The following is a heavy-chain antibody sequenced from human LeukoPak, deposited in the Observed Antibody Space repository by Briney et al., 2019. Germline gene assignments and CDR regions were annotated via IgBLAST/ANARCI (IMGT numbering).Heavy chain of an antibody. J-gene: IGHJ3*02. CDR1: GYGFTSYW. V-gene: IGHV5-51*01. CDR2: IYPGDSNT. D-gene: IGHD5-24*01. CDR3: ARRPGDGYSKDAFDI. Sequence: GESLKISCKGSGYGFTSYWIGWVRQMPGKGLECMGIIYPGDSNTRYSPSFKGQVTISVDKSNITAYLQWSSLKDSDTAMYYCARRPGDGYSKDAFDIWGQGTMVTVSS.